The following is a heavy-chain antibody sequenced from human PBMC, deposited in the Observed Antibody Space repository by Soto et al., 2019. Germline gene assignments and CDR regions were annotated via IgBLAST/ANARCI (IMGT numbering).Heavy chain of an antibody. Sequence: PGGSLRLSCAASGFTFSNYAMSWVRQAPGKGLEWVSTISGSGGSTYYADSVKGRFTISRDNSKNTLYLQMNSLRAEDTAVYYCAKDKGKRSGGYAETWVGFVDVWGKGTTVTVSS. V-gene: IGHV3-23*01. CDR2: ISGSGGST. CDR3: AKDKGKRSGGYAETWVGFVDV. D-gene: IGHD5-12*01. J-gene: IGHJ6*04. CDR1: GFTFSNYA.